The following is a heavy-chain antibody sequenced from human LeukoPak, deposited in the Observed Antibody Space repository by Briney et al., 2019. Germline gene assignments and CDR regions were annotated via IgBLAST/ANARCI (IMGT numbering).Heavy chain of an antibody. D-gene: IGHD6-13*01. J-gene: IGHJ6*02. CDR2: ISSSSSTI. CDR1: GFTFSSYS. Sequence: GGSLRLSCAASGFTFSSYSMNWVRQAPGKGLEWVSYISSSSSTIYYADSVKGRFTISRDNAKNSLYLQMNSLRDEDTAVYYCARAPGTLTPDYSSSGYRHSYSGMAVGGQGPTVTVSS. CDR3: ARAPGTLTPDYSSSGYRHSYSGMAV. V-gene: IGHV3-48*02.